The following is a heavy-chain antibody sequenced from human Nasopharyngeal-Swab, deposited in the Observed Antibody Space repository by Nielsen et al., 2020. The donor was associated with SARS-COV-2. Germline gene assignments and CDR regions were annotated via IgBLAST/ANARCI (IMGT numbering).Heavy chain of an antibody. J-gene: IGHJ4*02. D-gene: IGHD5-18*01. CDR2: IIPILGIA. V-gene: IGHV1-69*04. CDR1: GYTFTSYG. CDR3: AGGGTGYSYGYWGD. Sequence: SVKVSCKASGYTFTSYGISWVRQAPGQGLEWMGRIIPILGIANYAQKFQGRVTITADKSTSTAYMELSSLRSEDTAVYYCAGGGTGYSYGYWGDWGQGTLVTVSS.